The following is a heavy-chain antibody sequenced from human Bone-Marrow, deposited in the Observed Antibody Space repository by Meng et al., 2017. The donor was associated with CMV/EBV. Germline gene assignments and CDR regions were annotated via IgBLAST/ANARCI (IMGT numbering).Heavy chain of an antibody. CDR3: ARAMVRGVQRYFDY. CDR2: IYTSGST. J-gene: IGHJ4*02. CDR1: GGSISSYY. V-gene: IGHV4-4*07. D-gene: IGHD3-10*01. Sequence: QGQLQESGPGLVKPSETLSLTCTGSGGSISSYYWSWIRQPAGKGLEWIGRIYTSGSTNYNPSLKSRVTMSVDTSKNQFSLKLSSVTAADTAVYYCARAMVRGVQRYFDYWGQGTLVTVSS.